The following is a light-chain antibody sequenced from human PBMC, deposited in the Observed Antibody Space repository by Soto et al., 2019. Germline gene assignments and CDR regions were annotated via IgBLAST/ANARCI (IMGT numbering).Light chain of an antibody. CDR2: AAS. CDR1: QSVSSSY. J-gene: IGKJ5*01. CDR3: QQYGNSPIT. V-gene: IGKV3-20*01. Sequence: EIVLTQSPGTLSLSPGERATLSCRASQSVSSSYLVWHQQKHGQAPRLLIYAASRRATGIPDGFSGSGSGTDFTLTITRLESEDFAVYYCQQYGNSPITFGQGTRLEIK.